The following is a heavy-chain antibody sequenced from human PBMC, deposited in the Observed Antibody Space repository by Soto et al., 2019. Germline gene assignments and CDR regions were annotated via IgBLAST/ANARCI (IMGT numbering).Heavy chain of an antibody. D-gene: IGHD6-6*01. Sequence: VASVKVSCKASGGTFSSYAISWVRQAPGQGLEWIGWMNTNTNTTDSAEVFEGRVSLTWDTSISTAYMQLNSLKIDDTAVYYCAREVVETSSLWLDPWGQGTLVTVS. CDR2: MNTNTNTT. V-gene: IGHV1-8*02. CDR1: GGTFSSYA. CDR3: AREVVETSSLWLDP. J-gene: IGHJ5*02.